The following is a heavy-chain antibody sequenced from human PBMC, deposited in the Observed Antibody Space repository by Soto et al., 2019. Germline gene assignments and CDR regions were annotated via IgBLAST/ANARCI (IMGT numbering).Heavy chain of an antibody. V-gene: IGHV3-66*01. Sequence: GGSLRLSCAASGITVITNYFSWVRQAPGQGLEWVSGIYSDGSTHYADSVKGRFTISRDNSKDTLYLQMNTLRAEDTGVYYCTRDPTTSTVTDYWGQGTVVTVSS. CDR3: TRDPTTSTVTDY. J-gene: IGHJ4*02. CDR2: IYSDGST. CDR1: GITVITNY. D-gene: IGHD5-12*01.